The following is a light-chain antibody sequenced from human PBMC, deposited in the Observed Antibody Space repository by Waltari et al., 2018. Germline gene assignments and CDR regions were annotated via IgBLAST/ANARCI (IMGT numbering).Light chain of an antibody. Sequence: EIVLTQSPATLSLSPGERVPLSCRASQNIDIYLAWYQQRPGQAPRLLISDASYRATGIPARFSGSGSGTDFTLTISSLEPEDIAIYYCQQRSSWPLTFGGGTKVEFK. CDR2: DAS. CDR3: QQRSSWPLT. V-gene: IGKV3-11*01. J-gene: IGKJ4*01. CDR1: QNIDIY.